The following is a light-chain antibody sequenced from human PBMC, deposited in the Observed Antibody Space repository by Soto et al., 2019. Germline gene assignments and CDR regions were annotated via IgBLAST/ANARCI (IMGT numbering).Light chain of an antibody. J-gene: IGKJ5*01. CDR2: GAS. CDR1: QGISGY. V-gene: IGKV1-9*01. CDR3: QELHTYPIT. Sequence: DIQLTQSPSFLSASVGDRVTITCRASQGISGYLAWYQQKPGKAPNLLIYGASTLQSGVPSRFSGSGSGTEFTLTISSLQPEDFATYYCQELHTYPITFGQGTRL.